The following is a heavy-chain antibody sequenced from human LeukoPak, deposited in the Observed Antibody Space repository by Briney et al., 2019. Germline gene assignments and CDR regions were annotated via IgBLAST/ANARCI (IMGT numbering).Heavy chain of an antibody. D-gene: IGHD2-15*01. V-gene: IGHV1-18*04. CDR1: GYTFTSCG. CDR2: ISAYNGNT. J-gene: IGHJ4*02. Sequence: ASVKVSCKASGYTFTSCGISWVRQAPGQGLEWMGWISAYNGNTNYAQKLQGRVTMTTDTSTSTAYMELRSLRSDDTAVYYCARTDCSGGSCPIDYWGQGTLVTVPS. CDR3: ARTDCSGGSCPIDY.